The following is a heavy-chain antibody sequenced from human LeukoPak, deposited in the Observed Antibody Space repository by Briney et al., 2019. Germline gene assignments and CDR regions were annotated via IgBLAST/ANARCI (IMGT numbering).Heavy chain of an antibody. CDR1: EFDFSSHA. V-gene: IGHV3-23*01. CDR2: ISISGSKT. CDR3: ARNENSGWGYFDY. J-gene: IGHJ4*02. D-gene: IGHD5-12*01. Sequence: GGSLRLSCAASEFDFSSHAMTWVRQAPGKGLEWVSAISISGSKTYYADSVKGRFTISRDNSKNTLYLQMNSLRAEDTAVYYCARNENSGWGYFDYWGQGTLVTVSS.